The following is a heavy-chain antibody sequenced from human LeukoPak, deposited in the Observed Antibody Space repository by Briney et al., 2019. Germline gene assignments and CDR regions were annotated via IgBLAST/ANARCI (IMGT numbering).Heavy chain of an antibody. CDR2: TYYRSKWYN. Sequence: SQTLSLTCVISGDSVSSNSGAWNWIRQSPSRGLEWLGRTYYRSKWYNDYAVSVKSRITINPDISKNQFSLQLNSVTPKDTAVYYCARDYTYYYGSGSYYFDYWGQGTLVTVSS. V-gene: IGHV6-1*01. D-gene: IGHD3-10*01. CDR1: GDSVSSNSGA. J-gene: IGHJ4*02. CDR3: ARDYTYYYGSGSYYFDY.